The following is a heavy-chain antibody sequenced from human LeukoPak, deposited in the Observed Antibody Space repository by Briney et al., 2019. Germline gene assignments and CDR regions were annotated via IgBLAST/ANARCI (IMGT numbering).Heavy chain of an antibody. V-gene: IGHV4-39*07. CDR1: GVSISSSSYY. D-gene: IGHD2-21*01. J-gene: IGHJ5*02. CDR3: ARDKPPAYCGGDCYHNWFDP. Sequence: PSETLSLTGTGSGVSISSSSYYWGWIRQPPGKGLEWIGSIYYSGSTYYNPSLKSRVTISVDTSKNQFSLKLSSVTAADTAVYYCARDKPPAYCGGDCYHNWFDPWGQGTLVTVSS. CDR2: IYYSGST.